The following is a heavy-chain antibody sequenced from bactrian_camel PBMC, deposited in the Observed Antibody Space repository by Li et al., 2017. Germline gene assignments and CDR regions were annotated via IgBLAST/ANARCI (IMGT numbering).Heavy chain of an antibody. Sequence: HVQLVESGGGLVQPGGSLRLSCTASGNTISGNCMAWFRQVQGKEREGVAVIDNYGRPTYADPAKGRFSISTQNAKKTGLLKLNNLKPEDTGVYYCAVDFRDFGRISTEGCGFDDYDHWGQGTQVTVS. J-gene: IGHJ4*01. CDR1: GNTISGNC. CDR3: AVDFRDFGRISTEGCGFDDYDH. V-gene: IGHV3S53*01. CDR2: IDNYGRP. D-gene: IGHD5*01.